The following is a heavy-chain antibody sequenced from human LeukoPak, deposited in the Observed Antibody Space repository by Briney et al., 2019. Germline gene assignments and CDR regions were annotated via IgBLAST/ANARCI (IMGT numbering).Heavy chain of an antibody. CDR2: IYSGGST. CDR3: ARGGPSYYYYYGMDV. Sequence: LAGGSLRLSCAASGFTVSSNYMSWVRQAPGKGLEWVSVIYSGGSTYYADSVKGRFTISRHNSKNTLYLQMNSLRAEDTAAYYCARGGPSYYYYYGMDVWGQGTTVTVSS. V-gene: IGHV3-53*04. CDR1: GFTVSSNY. J-gene: IGHJ6*02.